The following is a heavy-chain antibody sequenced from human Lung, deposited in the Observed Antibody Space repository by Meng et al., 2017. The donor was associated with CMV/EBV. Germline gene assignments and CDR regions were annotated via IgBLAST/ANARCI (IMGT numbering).Heavy chain of an antibody. CDR1: GDIVSRNCAA. CDR3: ARGINGGCSD. Sequence: PRLVKQPATLASVCAIAGDIVSRNCAARYWIRHSPSRRHEMVGRTYYSCKSYHEYAFSVKSRITVNADTPKTQFSLQLNSMTPEDTAVYYCARGINGGCSDWGQGTLVTVSS. CDR2: TYYSCKSYH. D-gene: IGHD4-23*01. J-gene: IGHJ4*02. V-gene: IGHV6-1*01.